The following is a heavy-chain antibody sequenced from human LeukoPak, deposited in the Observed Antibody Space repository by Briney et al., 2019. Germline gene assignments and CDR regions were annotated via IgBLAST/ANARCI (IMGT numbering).Heavy chain of an antibody. CDR2: FYYSGST. Sequence: PSETLSLTCSVSGGSVSSGGYYWSWIRQPPGKGLECIGYFYYSGSTNYNPSLKSRVTISVDTSKNQFSLKLSSVTAADTAVYYCARRPATVASPLDYWGQGTLVTVSS. CDR3: ARRPATVASPLDY. J-gene: IGHJ4*02. V-gene: IGHV4-61*08. CDR1: GGSVSSGGYY. D-gene: IGHD4-17*01.